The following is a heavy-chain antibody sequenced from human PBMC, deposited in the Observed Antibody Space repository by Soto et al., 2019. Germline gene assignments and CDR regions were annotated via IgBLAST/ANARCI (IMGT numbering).Heavy chain of an antibody. CDR1: GGTFSSYG. V-gene: IGHV1-69*01. CDR3: ARDMLWAYSGSSSLWY. D-gene: IGHD1-26*01. Sequence: QVQLVQSGAEVKKPGSSVKVSCKASGGTFSSYGISWVRQAPGQGLEWMGGIIPIFGTANYAQKFQGRVTITADESTSTAYMELSSLRFEDTAVYYCARDMLWAYSGSSSLWYWCQGALVTVSS. CDR2: IIPIFGTA. J-gene: IGHJ4*02.